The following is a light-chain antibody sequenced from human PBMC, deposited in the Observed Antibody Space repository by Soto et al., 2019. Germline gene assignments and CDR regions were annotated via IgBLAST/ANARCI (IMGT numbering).Light chain of an antibody. V-gene: IGKV3-15*01. CDR2: GAS. J-gene: IGKJ1*01. CDR3: QQYNNWPRT. Sequence: IVLTQSAGTVSLSPGERATLSCWASQNVLSNYLAWYQQKPGQAPRLLIYGASTRATGIPARFSGSGSGTEFTLTISSLQSEDFAVYYCQQYNNWPRTFGQGTKVDIK. CDR1: QNVLSNY.